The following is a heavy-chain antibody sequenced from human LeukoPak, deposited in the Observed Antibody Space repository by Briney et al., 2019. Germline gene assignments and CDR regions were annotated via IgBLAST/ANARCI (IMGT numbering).Heavy chain of an antibody. CDR3: ARVPYSSTVIFDY. CDR1: GGSISGWY. Sequence: PSETLSLTCTVSGGSISGWYWSWIRQPPGKGLEWIGNIYGSGYTNYNPSLKSRVTMSVDTSKNQFSLKLSSVTAADTAVYYCARVPYSSTVIFDYWGQGTLVTVSS. J-gene: IGHJ4*02. D-gene: IGHD1-26*01. CDR2: IYGSGYT. V-gene: IGHV4-59*12.